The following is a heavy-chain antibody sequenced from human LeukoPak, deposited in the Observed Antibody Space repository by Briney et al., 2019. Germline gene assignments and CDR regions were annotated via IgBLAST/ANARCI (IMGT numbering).Heavy chain of an antibody. CDR2: IYYSGSS. J-gene: IGHJ4*02. CDR1: GGSISSYY. D-gene: IGHD1-26*01. CDR3: ARGRGSYFRLYFDY. V-gene: IGHV4-59*01. Sequence: PSETLSLTCTVSGGSISSYYWSWIRQPPGKGLEWIGYIYYSGSSNYNPSLKNRVTISIDTSQNQFSLKLGSVTAADTAVYHCARGRGSYFRLYFDYWGQGTLVTVSS.